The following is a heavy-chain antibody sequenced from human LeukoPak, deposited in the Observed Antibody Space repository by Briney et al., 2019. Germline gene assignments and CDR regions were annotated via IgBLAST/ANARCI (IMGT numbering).Heavy chain of an antibody. CDR1: GFTFSSYG. V-gene: IGHV3-33*01. CDR2: IWYDGSNK. D-gene: IGHD3-22*01. J-gene: IGHJ4*02. CDR3: ARAYLRYDSSGYFHY. Sequence: GGSLRLSCAASGFTFSSYGMHWVRQAPGKGLEWVAVIWYDGSNKYYADSVKGRFTISRDNSKNTLYLQMNSLRAEDTAVYYCARAYLRYDSSGYFHYWGQGTLVTVSS.